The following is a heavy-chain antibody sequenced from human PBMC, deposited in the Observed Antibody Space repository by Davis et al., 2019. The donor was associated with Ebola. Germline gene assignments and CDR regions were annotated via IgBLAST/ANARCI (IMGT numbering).Heavy chain of an antibody. Sequence: GESLKISCAASGFTFSSYAMHLVRQAPGKGLEWVAVISYDGSNKYYADSVKGRFTISRDNSKNTLYLQMNSLRAEDTAVYYCARDRSAAGASYYFDYWGQGTLVTVSS. CDR1: GFTFSSYA. J-gene: IGHJ4*02. V-gene: IGHV3-30-3*01. CDR3: ARDRSAAGASYYFDY. D-gene: IGHD6-13*01. CDR2: ISYDGSNK.